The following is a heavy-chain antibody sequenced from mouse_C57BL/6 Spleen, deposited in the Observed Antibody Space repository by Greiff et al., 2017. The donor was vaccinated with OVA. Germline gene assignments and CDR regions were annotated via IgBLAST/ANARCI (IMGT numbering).Heavy chain of an antibody. D-gene: IGHD2-2*01. CDR2: IDPETGGT. CDR3: TRDGGYDGYYAMDY. V-gene: IGHV1-15*01. Sequence: QVQLQQPGAELVRPGASVTLSCKASGYTFTDYEMHWVKQTPVHGLEWIGAIDPETGGTAYNQKFKGKAILTADKSSSTAYMELRSLTSEDSADYYCTRDGGYDGYYAMDYWGQGTSVTVSS. CDR1: GYTFTDYE. J-gene: IGHJ4*01.